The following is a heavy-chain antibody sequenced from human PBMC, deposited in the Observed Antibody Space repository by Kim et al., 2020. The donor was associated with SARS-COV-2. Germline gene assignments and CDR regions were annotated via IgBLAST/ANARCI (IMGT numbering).Heavy chain of an antibody. V-gene: IGHV4-59*13. Sequence: SETLSLTCTVSGGSISSYYWSWIRQPPGKGLEWIGYIYYSGSTNYNPSLKSRVTISVDTSKNQFSLKLSSVTAADTAVYYCARAPYGSGYTDYWGQGTLVTVSS. CDR1: GGSISSYY. J-gene: IGHJ4*02. D-gene: IGHD3-10*01. CDR3: ARAPYGSGYTDY. CDR2: IYYSGST.